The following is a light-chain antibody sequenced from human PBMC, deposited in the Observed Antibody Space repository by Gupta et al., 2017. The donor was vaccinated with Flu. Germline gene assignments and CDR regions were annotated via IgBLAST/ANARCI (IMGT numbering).Light chain of an antibody. CDR3: QQGKSWPRM. V-gene: IGKV3-15*01. CDR2: SAS. CDR1: QSLSGN. J-gene: IGKJ1*01. Sequence: ENVMTQSPATLSVSPGERATLSCRASQSLSGNLAWCQQKPGQAPRLLSTSASTRATGFPARFSGSGSGTELTLTITSLQSEDFAINYCQQGKSWPRMFGPGTKVEIK.